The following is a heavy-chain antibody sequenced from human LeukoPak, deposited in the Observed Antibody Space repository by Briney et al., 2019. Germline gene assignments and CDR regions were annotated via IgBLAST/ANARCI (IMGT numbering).Heavy chain of an antibody. V-gene: IGHV4-39*07. CDR2: FYFSGST. Sequence: SETLSLTCTVSGASISSSNHYWGWLRQPPGKGLEWIVSFYFSGSTYYNPSLKSRVTVSVDTSKNQFSLKLSSVTAADTAVYYCARGDHGDYDWFDPWGQGTLVTVSS. D-gene: IGHD4-17*01. CDR1: GASISSSNHY. CDR3: ARGDHGDYDWFDP. J-gene: IGHJ5*02.